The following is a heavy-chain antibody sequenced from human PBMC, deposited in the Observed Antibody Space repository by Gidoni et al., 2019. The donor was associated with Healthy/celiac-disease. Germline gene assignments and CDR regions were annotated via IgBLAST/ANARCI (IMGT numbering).Heavy chain of an antibody. CDR2: IKSKTDGGTT. Sequence: EVQLVESGGGLVKPGGSLRLSCAAPGFPFSNAWMSVVRPGRRKGLEWVGRIKSKTDGGTTDYAAPVKGRFTISRDDSKNTLYLQMNSLKTEDTAVYYCTTPPGYYYDSSGYYGGDYYYGMDVWGQGTTVTVSS. V-gene: IGHV3-15*01. J-gene: IGHJ6*02. CDR3: TTPPGYYYDSSGYYGGDYYYGMDV. CDR1: GFPFSNAW. D-gene: IGHD3-22*01.